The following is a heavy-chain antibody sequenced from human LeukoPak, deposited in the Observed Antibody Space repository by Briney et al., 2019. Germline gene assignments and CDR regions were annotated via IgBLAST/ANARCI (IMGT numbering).Heavy chain of an antibody. V-gene: IGHV3-48*01. CDR1: GFTFSTYS. CDR3: AKASGAAAGTREYGMDV. J-gene: IGHJ6*02. CDR2: ISGGSSNT. D-gene: IGHD6-13*01. Sequence: GGSLRLSCAASGFTFSTYSMNWVRQAPGKGLEWVSYISGGSSNTFYADSVKGRFTISRDNSKNTLYLQMNSLRAEDTAVYYCAKASGAAAGTREYGMDVWGQGTTVTVSS.